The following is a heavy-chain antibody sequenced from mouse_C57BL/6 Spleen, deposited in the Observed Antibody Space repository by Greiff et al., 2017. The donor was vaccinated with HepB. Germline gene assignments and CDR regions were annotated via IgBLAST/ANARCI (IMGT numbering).Heavy chain of an antibody. CDR2: ISYSGST. Sequence: VQLQQSGPGMVKPSQSLSLTCTVTGYSITSGYDWHWIRHFPGNKLEWMGYISYSGSTNYNPSLKSRISITHDTSKNHFFLKLNSVTTEDTATYYCARAYDYDRAWFAYWGQGTLVTVSA. CDR3: ARAYDYDRAWFAY. CDR1: GYSITSGYD. V-gene: IGHV3-1*01. J-gene: IGHJ3*01. D-gene: IGHD2-4*01.